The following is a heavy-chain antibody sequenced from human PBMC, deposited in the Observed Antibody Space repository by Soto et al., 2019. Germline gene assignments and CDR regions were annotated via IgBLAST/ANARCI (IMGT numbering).Heavy chain of an antibody. CDR3: AKVGGNLLWFGELLDYFDY. V-gene: IGHV3-23*01. J-gene: IGHJ4*02. Sequence: EVQLLESGGGLVQPGGSLRLSCAASGFTFSSYAMSWVRQAPGKGLEWVSAISGSGGSTYYADSVKGRFTISRDNSKNTLYLQMNSLRAEDTAVYYCAKVGGNLLWFGELLDYFDYWGQGTLVTVSS. D-gene: IGHD3-10*01. CDR1: GFTFSSYA. CDR2: ISGSGGST.